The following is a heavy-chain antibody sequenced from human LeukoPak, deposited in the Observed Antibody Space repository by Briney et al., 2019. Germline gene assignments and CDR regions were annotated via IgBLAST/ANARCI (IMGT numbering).Heavy chain of an antibody. D-gene: IGHD3-9*01. J-gene: IGHJ4*02. Sequence: SETLSLTCAVYGGSFSGHYWSWIRQPPGKGLEWIGEINHSGSTNYNPSLKSRVTISVDTSKNQFSLKLSSVTAADTAVYYCARGQLRYFDWLSPSDLDYWGQGTLVTVSS. CDR3: ARGQLRYFDWLSPSDLDY. CDR2: INHSGST. CDR1: GGSFSGHY. V-gene: IGHV4-34*01.